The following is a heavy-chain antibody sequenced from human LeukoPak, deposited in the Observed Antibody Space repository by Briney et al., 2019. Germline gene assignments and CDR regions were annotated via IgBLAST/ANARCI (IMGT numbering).Heavy chain of an antibody. D-gene: IGHD3-10*01. CDR2: ISAYNGNT. J-gene: IGHJ4*02. Sequence: ASVKVSCKASGYTFTSYGISWVRQAPGQGLEWMGWISAYNGNTNYAQKLQGRVTITADESTSTAYMELSSLRSEDTAVYYCARDQYDYGSDPYYFDYWGQGTLVTVSS. CDR1: GYTFTSYG. CDR3: ARDQYDYGSDPYYFDY. V-gene: IGHV1-18*01.